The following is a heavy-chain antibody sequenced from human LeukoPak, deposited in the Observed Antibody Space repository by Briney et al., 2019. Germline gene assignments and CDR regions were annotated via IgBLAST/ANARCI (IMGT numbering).Heavy chain of an antibody. Sequence: GGSLRLSCAASGFTFDDYAMHWVRQAPGKGLEWVSLISGDGGSTYYADSVKGRFTISRDNSKNSLYLQMNSLRTEGTALYYCAQDINYYDSSGYYFDYWGQGTLVTVSS. J-gene: IGHJ4*02. D-gene: IGHD3-22*01. CDR3: AQDINYYDSSGYYFDY. CDR1: GFTFDDYA. CDR2: ISGDGGST. V-gene: IGHV3-43*02.